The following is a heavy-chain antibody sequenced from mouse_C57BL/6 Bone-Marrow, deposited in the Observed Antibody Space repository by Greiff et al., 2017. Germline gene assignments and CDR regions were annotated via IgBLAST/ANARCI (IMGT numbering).Heavy chain of an antibody. J-gene: IGHJ1*03. CDR3: VYDYGYFDV. CDR1: GYTFTSYW. CDR2: IHPNSGST. D-gene: IGHD2-3*01. Sequence: QVQLKQPGAELVKPGASVKLSCKASGYTFTSYWMHWVKQRPGQGLEWIGMIHPNSGSTNYNEKFKSQATLTVDKSSSTAYMQLSSLTSEDSAVYYCVYDYGYFDVWGTGTTVTVSS. V-gene: IGHV1-64*01.